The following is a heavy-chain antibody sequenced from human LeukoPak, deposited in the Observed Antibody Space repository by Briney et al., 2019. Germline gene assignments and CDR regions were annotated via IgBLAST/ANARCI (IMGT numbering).Heavy chain of an antibody. Sequence: GGSLRLSCAASGFTISTYWMTWVRQAPGEGLEWVANIKQDGSEKYYVDSVKGRFTISRDNAKNSLYLQMNSLKAEDTALYYCAKDMNDFWSGPNPNYGMDVWGQGTTVTVSS. CDR1: GFTISTYW. CDR2: IKQDGSEK. CDR3: AKDMNDFWSGPNPNYGMDV. V-gene: IGHV3-7*03. D-gene: IGHD3-3*01. J-gene: IGHJ6*02.